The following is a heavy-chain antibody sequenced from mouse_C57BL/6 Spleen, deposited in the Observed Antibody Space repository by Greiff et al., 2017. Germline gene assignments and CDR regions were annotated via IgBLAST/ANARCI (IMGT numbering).Heavy chain of an antibody. V-gene: IGHV1-59*01. J-gene: IGHJ2*01. D-gene: IGHD2-3*01. CDR3: ARLIYDGYYFDY. CDR2: IDPSDSYT. Sequence: VQLQQSGAELVRPGTSVKLSCKASGYTFTSYWMHWVKQRPGQGLEWIGVIDPSDSYTNYNQKFKGKATLTVDTSSSTAYMQLSSLTSEDSAVYYCARLIYDGYYFDYWGQGTTLTVSS. CDR1: GYTFTSYW.